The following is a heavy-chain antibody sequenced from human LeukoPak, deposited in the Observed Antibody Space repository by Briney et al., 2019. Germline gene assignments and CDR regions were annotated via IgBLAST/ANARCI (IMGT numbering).Heavy chain of an antibody. D-gene: IGHD1-7*01. CDR1: GYXXXXYG. CDR3: ARGEWDNWNYDY. J-gene: IGHJ4*02. V-gene: IGHV1-18*01. Sequence: ASVKVSCKASGYXXXXYGIXWVRQAPGXXXXXXGWISAYNGNTNYAQKLQGRVTMTTDTSTSTAYMELRSLRSDDTAVYYCARGEWDNWNYDYWGQGTLVTVSS. CDR2: ISAYNGNT.